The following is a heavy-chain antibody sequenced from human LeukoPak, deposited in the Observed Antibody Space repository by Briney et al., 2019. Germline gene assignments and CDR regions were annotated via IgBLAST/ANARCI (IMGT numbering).Heavy chain of an antibody. J-gene: IGHJ4*02. CDR3: ARTRDIVVVQGSQPLNDY. D-gene: IGHD2-2*01. CDR2: ISAYNGNT. CDR1: GYTFTSFV. Sequence: GASVKASCKASGYTFTSFVISWVRPAPGQGLGWMCCISAYNGNTNYAQKLQGRVTMTTDTSTSTAYMELRSLRSDDTAVYYCARTRDIVVVQGSQPLNDYWGQGTLVSVS. V-gene: IGHV1-18*01.